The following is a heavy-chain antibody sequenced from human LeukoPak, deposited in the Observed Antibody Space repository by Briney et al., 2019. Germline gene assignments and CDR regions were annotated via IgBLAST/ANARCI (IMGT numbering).Heavy chain of an antibody. CDR1: GFTFSSHW. D-gene: IGHD6-25*01. J-gene: IGHJ4*02. CDR3: ARGSGIITGIDE. Sequence: GGSLRLSCAASGFTFSSHWMHWVRQAPGKGLVWVSRIIDDGSHTNYADSVKGRFTISRDNAKNTLSLQMNSLRAEDTAVYYCARGSGIITGIDECGQGNLVTVSS. V-gene: IGHV3-74*01. CDR2: IIDDGSHT.